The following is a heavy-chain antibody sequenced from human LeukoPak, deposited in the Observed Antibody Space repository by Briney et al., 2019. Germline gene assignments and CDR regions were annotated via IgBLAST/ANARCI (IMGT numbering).Heavy chain of an antibody. CDR3: ARLKSAATFLDY. CDR2: IYPGDSDT. J-gene: IGHJ4*02. V-gene: IGHV5-51*01. D-gene: IGHD3-16*01. Sequence: GESLKISCKGSGYSFTNYWIGWVRQMPGKGLEWMGIIYPGDSDTRYSPSFQGQVTISADKSTSTASLQWSGLKASDSAIYYCARLKSAATFLDYWGQGTLVTVSS. CDR1: GYSFTNYW.